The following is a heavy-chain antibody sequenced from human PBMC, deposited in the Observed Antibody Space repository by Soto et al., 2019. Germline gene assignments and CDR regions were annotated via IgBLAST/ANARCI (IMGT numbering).Heavy chain of an antibody. V-gene: IGHV3-30*18. D-gene: IGHD2-15*01. CDR3: AKDGRPYKSSGGSDFDY. Sequence: PGGSLRLSCAASGFTFSSYGMHWVRQAPGKGLEWVAVILYDGSNKYYADSVKGRFTISRDNSKNTLYLQMNSLRAEDTAVYYCAKDGRPYKSSGGSDFDYWGQGTLVTVSS. CDR1: GFTFSSYG. CDR2: ILYDGSNK. J-gene: IGHJ4*02.